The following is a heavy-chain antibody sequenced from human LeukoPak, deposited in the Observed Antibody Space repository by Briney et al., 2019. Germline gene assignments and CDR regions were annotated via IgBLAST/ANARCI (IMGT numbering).Heavy chain of an antibody. CDR1: GGSLSGHW. Sequence: SETLSLTCTVSGGSLSGHWWSWIRQPPGKGLEWSGYIYYSSNTNYHPSLNTRVTISVDTSKNQFSLNLRSVTAADTAVYYCAGLHFAAAEEFDPWGQGTLVTVSS. D-gene: IGHD6-13*01. V-gene: IGHV4-59*08. CDR2: IYYSSNT. J-gene: IGHJ5*02. CDR3: AGLHFAAAEEFDP.